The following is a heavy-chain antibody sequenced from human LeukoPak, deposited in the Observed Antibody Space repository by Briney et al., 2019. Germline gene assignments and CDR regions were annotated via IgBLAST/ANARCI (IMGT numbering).Heavy chain of an antibody. J-gene: IGHJ4*02. V-gene: IGHV3-53*01. D-gene: IGHD6-13*01. CDR2: IYSDNT. CDR3: ARSSIAAGGVLDY. Sequence: PGGSLRLSCTVSGFTVSSNSMSWVRQAPGKGLEWVSFIYSDNTHYSDSVKGRFTISRDNSKNTLYLQMNSLRAEDTAVYYCARSSIAAGGVLDYWGQGTLVTVSS. CDR1: GFTVSSNS.